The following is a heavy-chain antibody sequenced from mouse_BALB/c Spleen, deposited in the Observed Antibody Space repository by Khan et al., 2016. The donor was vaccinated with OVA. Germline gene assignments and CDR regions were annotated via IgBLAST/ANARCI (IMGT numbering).Heavy chain of an antibody. CDR1: VYSINSDYA. J-gene: IGHJ4*01. D-gene: IGHD2-3*01. CDR2: ISYRGTT. Sequence: EVQLQESGPGLVKPSQSLSLTCTVTVYSINSDYAWNWIWQFPGNKLEWMGYISYRGTTNSNPSLKTRISISRDTSKNQFFLQLNSVTTEDTATYYCASDGSRYHYAMDYWGQGTSVTVS. V-gene: IGHV3-2*02. CDR3: ASDGSRYHYAMDY.